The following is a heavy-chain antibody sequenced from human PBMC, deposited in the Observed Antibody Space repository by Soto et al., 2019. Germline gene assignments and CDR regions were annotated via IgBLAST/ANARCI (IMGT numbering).Heavy chain of an antibody. CDR3: ARDTGDGTFDF. J-gene: IGHJ4*02. CDR2: TNAGYGNT. D-gene: IGHD7-27*01. V-gene: IGHV1-3*01. Sequence: ASVKVSCKASGYTFSSYAMHWVRQAPGQRLEWMGWTNAGYGNTKSSQKFQDRVTISRDTSASTAYMELTSLRSEDTAVYYCARDTGDGTFDFWGQGTLVTVYS. CDR1: GYTFSSYA.